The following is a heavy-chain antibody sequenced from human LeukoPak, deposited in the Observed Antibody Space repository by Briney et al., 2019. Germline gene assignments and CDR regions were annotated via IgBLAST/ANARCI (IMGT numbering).Heavy chain of an antibody. Sequence: PGGSLRLSCAASGFTFSNYWMHWVRQAPGKGLVWVSRINSDGSSTTSADSVKGRFTISRENAKNTLYLQMNSLRAEDTAVYYCXKGGATVIXYWGQGXLVTVS. D-gene: IGHD4-17*01. CDR3: XKGGATVIXY. J-gene: IGHJ4*02. CDR1: GFTFSNYW. V-gene: IGHV3-74*01. CDR2: INSDGSST.